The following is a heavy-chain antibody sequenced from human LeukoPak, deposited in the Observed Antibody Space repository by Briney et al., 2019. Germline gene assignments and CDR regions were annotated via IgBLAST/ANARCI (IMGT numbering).Heavy chain of an antibody. Sequence: GESLKISCKGPGYSFTSYWIGWVRQMPGKGLGWMGIIYPGDSDTRYSPSFQGQVTISADKSISTAYLRWSSLKASDSAIYYCARRYCSSTSCNPYFFDFWGQGTLVTVSS. V-gene: IGHV5-51*01. CDR1: GYSFTSYW. CDR2: IYPGDSDT. J-gene: IGHJ4*02. D-gene: IGHD2-2*01. CDR3: ARRYCSSTSCNPYFFDF.